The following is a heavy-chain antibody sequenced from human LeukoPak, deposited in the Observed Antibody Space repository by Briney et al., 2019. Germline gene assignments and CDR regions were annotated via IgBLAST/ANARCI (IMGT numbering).Heavy chain of an antibody. CDR1: GFTFTSYA. CDR2: LSGSGAGT. J-gene: IGHJ4*02. V-gene: IGHV3-23*01. Sequence: GGSLRLSCAASGFTFTSYALSWVRQAPGRGLEWVATLSGSGAGTYYSDSVQGRFTISRDNSKRTLFLQMNSLRAEDTAFYYCAKAELGVDTFFDYWGQGTLVTVSS. CDR3: AKAELGVDTFFDY. D-gene: IGHD3-3*01.